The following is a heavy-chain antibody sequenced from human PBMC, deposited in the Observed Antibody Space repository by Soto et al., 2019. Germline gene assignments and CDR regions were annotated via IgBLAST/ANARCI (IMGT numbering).Heavy chain of an antibody. Sequence: GGSLRPSCVASGFTFSSYDMTWVRQAPGWGLEWVSGISYSGANTYYADSVNGRFTISRDNSRNTLYLQMNSLRADDTALYYCAKPPSERFLEWLGLSWGLGTLVTVFS. CDR1: GFTFSSYD. D-gene: IGHD3-3*01. V-gene: IGHV3-23*01. J-gene: IGHJ5*02. CDR2: ISYSGANT. CDR3: AKPPSERFLEWLGLS.